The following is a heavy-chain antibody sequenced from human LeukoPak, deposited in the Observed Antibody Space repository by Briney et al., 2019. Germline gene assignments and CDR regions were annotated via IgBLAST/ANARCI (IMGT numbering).Heavy chain of an antibody. V-gene: IGHV3-23*01. D-gene: IGHD2-2*01. CDR3: ANRVVVPAAIDY. CDR2: ISGSGGST. Sequence: GGSLRLSCAASGFTFSSYAMSWVRQAQGKGLEWVSAISGSGGSTYYADSVKGRFTISRDNSKNTLYLQMNSLRAEDTAVYYCANRVVVPAAIDYWGQGTLVTVSS. J-gene: IGHJ4*02. CDR1: GFTFSSYA.